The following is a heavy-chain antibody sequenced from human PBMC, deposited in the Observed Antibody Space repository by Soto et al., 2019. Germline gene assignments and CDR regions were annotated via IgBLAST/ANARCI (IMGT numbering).Heavy chain of an antibody. V-gene: IGHV1-18*01. CDR3: ARDGSAGFEI. Sequence: QAQLVQSGAEVKKPGTSVKVSCKASGYSFSDYGVVWVRQAPGQGLEWMGRIRPSTGNSDYAEKLQGRVTMTTHTSSTTVYMDLRSLRSDDTAVYFCARDGSAGFEIWGQGTLVTVS. CDR2: IRPSTGNS. D-gene: IGHD6-13*01. CDR1: GYSFSDYG. J-gene: IGHJ3*02.